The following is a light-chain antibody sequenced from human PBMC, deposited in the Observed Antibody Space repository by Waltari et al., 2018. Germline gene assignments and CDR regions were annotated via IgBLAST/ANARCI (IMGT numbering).Light chain of an antibody. CDR2: EES. CDR1: QSINTW. CDR3: HQYTSYAS. V-gene: IGKV1-5*03. Sequence: DIQMTQSPSTLSASVGDRVTITCRASQSINTWLAWYQQKPGKPPNVLIYEESTLQTGVPSRFSGSGSGTEFTVTISSLQPDDFATYYCHQYTSYASFGQGTKVEIK. J-gene: IGKJ1*01.